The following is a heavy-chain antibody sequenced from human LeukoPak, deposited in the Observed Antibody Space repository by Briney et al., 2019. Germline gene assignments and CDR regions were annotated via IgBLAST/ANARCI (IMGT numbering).Heavy chain of an antibody. CDR1: GFTFSSYA. Sequence: PGGSLRLSXAASGFTFSSYAMSWVRQAPGKGMEWVSAISGSGGSTYYADSVKGRFTISRDNSKNTLYLQMNSLRAEDTAVYYCAKLGPSYCSGGSCHDDYWGQGTLVTVSS. CDR2: ISGSGGST. V-gene: IGHV3-23*01. J-gene: IGHJ4*02. D-gene: IGHD2-15*01. CDR3: AKLGPSYCSGGSCHDDY.